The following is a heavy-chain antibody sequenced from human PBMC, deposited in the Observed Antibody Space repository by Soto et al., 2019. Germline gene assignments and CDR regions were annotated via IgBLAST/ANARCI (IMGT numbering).Heavy chain of an antibody. J-gene: IGHJ3*02. CDR3: AFQALPQILVGTSPFDI. V-gene: IGHV5-51*01. CDR1: GYSFTSYW. D-gene: IGHD3-22*01. CDR2: IYPGNSDT. Sequence: GESLKISCKGSGYSFTSYWIGWVRQMPGKGLEWMGIIYPGNSDTRYSPSFQGQVTISADKSINTAYLQWSSLKASDTAMYYCAFQALPQILVGTSPFDIWGQVTIVTDS.